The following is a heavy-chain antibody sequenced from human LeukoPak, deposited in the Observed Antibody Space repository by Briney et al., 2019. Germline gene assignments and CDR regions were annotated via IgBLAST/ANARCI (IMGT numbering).Heavy chain of an antibody. V-gene: IGHV1-18*04. CDR1: GYTFTGYY. J-gene: IGHJ3*02. D-gene: IGHD6-13*01. CDR3: ARDRAGAAAGILNAFDI. CDR2: ISAYNGNT. Sequence: ASVKVSCKASGYTFTGYYMHWVRQAPGQGLEWMGWISAYNGNTNYAQKLQGRVTMTTDTSTSTAYMELRSLRSDDTAVYYCARDRAGAAAGILNAFDIWGQGTMVTVSS.